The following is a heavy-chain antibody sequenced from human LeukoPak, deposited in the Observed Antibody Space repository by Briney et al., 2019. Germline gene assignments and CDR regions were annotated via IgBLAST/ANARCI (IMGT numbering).Heavy chain of an antibody. CDR3: AREADIAAAVYYFDY. J-gene: IGHJ4*02. CDR1: GYTFTSYG. V-gene: IGHV1-18*01. D-gene: IGHD6-13*01. Sequence: ASVKVSCKASGYTFTSYGISWVRQAPGQGLEWMGWISAYNGNTNYAQKLQGRVTMTTDTSTSTAYMELRSLRSDDTAVYYCAREADIAAAVYYFDYWGQGNLVTVSS. CDR2: ISAYNGNT.